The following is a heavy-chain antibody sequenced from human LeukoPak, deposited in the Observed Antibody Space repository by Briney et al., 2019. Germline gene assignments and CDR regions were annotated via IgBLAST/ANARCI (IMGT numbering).Heavy chain of an antibody. CDR1: GFTFEDYA. Sequence: GGSLRLSCAASGFTFEDYAMHWVRQVPGTGLEWISLISWDGGKTYYADSVKGRFTISRDNAKNSLYLQMNSLRAEDTAVYYCARNVGWFRFDYWGQGTLVTVSS. CDR2: ISWDGGKT. CDR3: ARNVGWFRFDY. D-gene: IGHD2-15*01. V-gene: IGHV3-43D*04. J-gene: IGHJ4*02.